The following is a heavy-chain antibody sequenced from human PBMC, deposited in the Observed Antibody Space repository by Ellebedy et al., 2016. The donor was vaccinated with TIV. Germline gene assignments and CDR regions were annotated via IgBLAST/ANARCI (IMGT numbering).Heavy chain of an antibody. Sequence: GESLKISCAASGFTFSSYDMHWVRQATGKGLEWVSAIGTAGDPYYPGSVKGRFTISRENAKKSLYLQMNSLRAGATAVYYCARGGTTVAGYYYYGMDVWGQGTTVTVSS. CDR3: ARGGTTVAGYYYYGMDV. J-gene: IGHJ6*02. V-gene: IGHV3-13*05. CDR2: IGTAGDP. D-gene: IGHD1-1*01. CDR1: GFTFSSYD.